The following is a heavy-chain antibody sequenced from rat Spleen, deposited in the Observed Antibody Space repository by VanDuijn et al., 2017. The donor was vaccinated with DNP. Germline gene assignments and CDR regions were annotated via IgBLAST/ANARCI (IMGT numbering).Heavy chain of an antibody. J-gene: IGHJ2*01. D-gene: IGHD1-11*01. CDR3: ARGGRSYFDY. CDR1: GFTFNKYW. Sequence: EVQLVESGGDLVQPGRSLKVSCVVSGFTFNKYWMTWIRQVPGKGLEWVASITTSGDSTYSPDSVKGRFTISRDNAKNTLYLQMNSLRSEDTATYDCARGGRSYFDYWGQGVMVTVSS. V-gene: IGHV5-31*01. CDR2: ITTSGDST.